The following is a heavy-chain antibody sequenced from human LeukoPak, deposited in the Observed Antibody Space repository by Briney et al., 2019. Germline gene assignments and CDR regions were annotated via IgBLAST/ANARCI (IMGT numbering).Heavy chain of an antibody. J-gene: IGHJ5*02. D-gene: IGHD2-2*01. Sequence: ASVKVSCTASGYTFTSYDINWVRQATGQGLEWMGWMNPNSGNTSYAQKFQGRVTITRNTSISTAYMELSSLRSEDTAVYYCARELAGYCSSTSCSLFDPWGQGTLVTVSS. CDR1: GYTFTSYD. CDR3: ARELAGYCSSTSCSLFDP. CDR2: MNPNSGNT. V-gene: IGHV1-8*03.